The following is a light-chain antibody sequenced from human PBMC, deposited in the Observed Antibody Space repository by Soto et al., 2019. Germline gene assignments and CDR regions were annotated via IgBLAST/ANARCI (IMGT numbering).Light chain of an antibody. CDR2: DVS. J-gene: IGKJ4*01. Sequence: EIVMTQSPDTLPVSPGERATLSCRASQSVSSNFAWYQQKPGQAPRLLIHDVSTRATGIPARFSGSGSGTEFTLTISSLQSEDFAVYYCQQYNKWHLTFGGGTKVEIK. V-gene: IGKV3-15*01. CDR1: QSVSSN. CDR3: QQYNKWHLT.